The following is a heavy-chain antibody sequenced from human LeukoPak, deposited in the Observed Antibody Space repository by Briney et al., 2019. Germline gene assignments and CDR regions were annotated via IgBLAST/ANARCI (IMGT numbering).Heavy chain of an antibody. CDR1: GFTLSFNS. D-gene: IGHD2-8*01. CDR2: IKRDGSGT. J-gene: IGHJ6*02. Sequence: GGSLRLSCAASGFTLSFNSMHWVRQGPGKGLVWVSRIKRDGSGTTYADSVKGRVTISRDNAKNTLYLQMNSLRAEDTAVYYCARSNGFGMDVWGQGTTVTVSS. CDR3: ARSNGFGMDV. V-gene: IGHV3-74*01.